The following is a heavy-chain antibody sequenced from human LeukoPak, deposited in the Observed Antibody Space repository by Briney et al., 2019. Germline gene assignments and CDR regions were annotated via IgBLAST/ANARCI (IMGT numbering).Heavy chain of an antibody. CDR2: ISGHGGST. Sequence: GGSLRLSCVASGFILGGYSMNWVRQAPGKGLEWVSFISGHGGSTYYAAPEKGRFTISRANSKNFLYLQMNSLNTEDTALYYCVKDIEVIIVVITTLYGLYVWGEGGTVTVSS. J-gene: IGHJ6*04. CDR1: GFILGGYS. V-gene: IGHV3-43*02. D-gene: IGHD3-22*01. CDR3: VKDIEVIIVVITTLYGLYV.